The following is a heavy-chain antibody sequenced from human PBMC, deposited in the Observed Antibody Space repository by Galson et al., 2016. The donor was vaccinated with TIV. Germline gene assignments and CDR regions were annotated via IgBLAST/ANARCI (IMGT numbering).Heavy chain of an antibody. CDR1: GDSISRGAFY. CDR2: IYTSGST. CDR3: ARERLGRGYHITSDAFDI. V-gene: IGHV4-61*02. D-gene: IGHD7-27*01. Sequence: TLSLTCTVSGDSISRGAFYWSWLRQPAGKGLEWIGFIYTSGSTDYNPSLKSRVTISVDKSRNQFSLKLSSVTAADTAVYYCARERLGRGYHITSDAFDIWGQGTLVTVSS. J-gene: IGHJ3*02.